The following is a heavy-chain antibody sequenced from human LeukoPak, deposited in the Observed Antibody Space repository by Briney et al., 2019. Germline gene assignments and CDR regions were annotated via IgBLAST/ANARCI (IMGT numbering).Heavy chain of an antibody. CDR2: ISGSSSDI. J-gene: IGHJ4*02. D-gene: IGHD2-2*01. V-gene: IGHV3-21*01. CDR1: GFTFSSYS. CDR3: ACCSWDIVVAPAAIIDY. Sequence: GGSLRLSCAASGFTFSSYSMNWVRQAPGKGLEWVSSISGSSSDIYYADSVKGRFTISRDNAKNSLYLQMNSRRAGETAGYYCACCSWDIVVAPAAIIDYWGKGTLVTVSS.